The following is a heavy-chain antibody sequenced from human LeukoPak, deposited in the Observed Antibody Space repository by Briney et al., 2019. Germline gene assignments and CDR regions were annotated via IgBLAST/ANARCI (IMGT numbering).Heavy chain of an antibody. D-gene: IGHD1-26*01. CDR2: ISWNSGSI. Sequence: RHAPGXGLEWVSGISWNSGSIGYADSVKGRFTISRDNAKNSLYLQMNSLRAEDTALYYCAKDSGSYPGGFDYWGQGTLVTVXS. J-gene: IGHJ4*02. CDR3: AKDSGSYPGGFDY. V-gene: IGHV3-9*01.